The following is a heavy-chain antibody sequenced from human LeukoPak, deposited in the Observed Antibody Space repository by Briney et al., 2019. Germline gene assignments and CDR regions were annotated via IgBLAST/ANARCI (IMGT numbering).Heavy chain of an antibody. CDR1: GFTFSSNA. J-gene: IGHJ4*02. V-gene: IGHV3-23*01. D-gene: IGHD3-10*01. CDR3: AKVIYGSWYFDY. Sequence: GGPLRLSCAASGFTFSSNAMSWLPQAPGKGLEWVSAISGSSGSTYYPDSVKGRFTISRDNSKNTLYLQMNSLRAEDTAVYYCAKVIYGSWYFDYWGQGTLVTVSS. CDR2: ISGSSGST.